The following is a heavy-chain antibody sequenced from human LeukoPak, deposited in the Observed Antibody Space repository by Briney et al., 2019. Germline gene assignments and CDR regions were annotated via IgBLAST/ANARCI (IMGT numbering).Heavy chain of an antibody. Sequence: SETLSLTCTVSGGSISSNGYYWGWIRQHPGKGLEWIGYIYNSGSTYYNPSLKSRVTISLDTSKNQFSLKLSSVTAADTAVYYCARREGRLGNWFDPWGQGTLVTVSS. CDR1: GGSISSNGYY. CDR3: ARREGRLGNWFDP. CDR2: IYNSGST. V-gene: IGHV4-31*03. D-gene: IGHD6-19*01. J-gene: IGHJ5*02.